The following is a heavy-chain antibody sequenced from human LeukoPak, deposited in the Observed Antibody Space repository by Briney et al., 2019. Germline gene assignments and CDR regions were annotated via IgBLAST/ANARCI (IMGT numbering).Heavy chain of an antibody. D-gene: IGHD6-13*01. V-gene: IGHV3-74*01. J-gene: IGHJ3*02. CDR2: INIDGSST. Sequence: PGVSLRLSCAASGFTFSSYWMHWVRQVPGKGLVWVSHINIDGSSTTYADSVKGRFTISRDNAKNTLYLQMNSLRAEDTAVYYCAKEESPTPQVKGFWYSSSWYLDAFDIWGQGTMVTVSS. CDR1: GFTFSSYW. CDR3: AKEESPTPQVKGFWYSSSWYLDAFDI.